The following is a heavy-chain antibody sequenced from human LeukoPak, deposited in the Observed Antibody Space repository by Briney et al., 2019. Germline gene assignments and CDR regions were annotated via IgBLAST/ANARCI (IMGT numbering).Heavy chain of an antibody. CDR1: GGTFSSYA. CDR3: ARVRVLLWFGELKEPYFDY. V-gene: IGHV1-69*01. J-gene: IGHJ4*02. Sequence: SVKVSCKASGGTFSSYAISWVRQAPGQGLEWMGGIIPIFGTANYAQKFQGRVTITADESTSTAYMELSSLRSEDTAVYYCARVRVLLWFGELKEPYFDYWGQGTLVTVSS. CDR2: IIPIFGTA. D-gene: IGHD3-10*01.